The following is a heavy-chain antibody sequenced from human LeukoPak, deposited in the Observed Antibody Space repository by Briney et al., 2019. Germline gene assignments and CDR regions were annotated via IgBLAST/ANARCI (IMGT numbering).Heavy chain of an antibody. CDR2: INPSGGST. J-gene: IGHJ3*02. CDR3: ARSIAVAGSAFDI. D-gene: IGHD6-19*01. Sequence: ASVKVSCKASGYTFTSYYMHWVRQAPGQGLEWMGIINPSGGSTSYAQKFQGRVTMPRDTSTSTVYMELSSLRSEDTAVYYCARSIAVAGSAFDIWGQGTMVTVSS. CDR1: GYTFTSYY. V-gene: IGHV1-46*01.